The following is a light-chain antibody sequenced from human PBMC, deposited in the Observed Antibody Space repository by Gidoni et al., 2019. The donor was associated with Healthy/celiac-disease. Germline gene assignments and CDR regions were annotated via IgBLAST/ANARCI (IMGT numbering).Light chain of an antibody. CDR1: QSISSY. J-gene: IGKJ4*01. CDR2: ASS. Sequence: DIQMTQSPSSLSASVGDRVTITCRASQSISSYLNWYQQKPGKAPKLLIYASSSLQSGVPSRFSGSGSGTDFTLTISILQPEDFATYYCQQSYSTPQTFGGGTKVEI. CDR3: QQSYSTPQT. V-gene: IGKV1-39*01.